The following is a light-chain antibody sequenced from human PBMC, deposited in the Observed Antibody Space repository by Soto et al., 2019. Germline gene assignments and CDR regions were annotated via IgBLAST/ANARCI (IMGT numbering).Light chain of an antibody. CDR2: EVS. CDR3: SSFTNINTRACV. V-gene: IGLV2-14*01. J-gene: IGLJ1*01. Sequence: QSVLTQPAPVSGSPGQSITISCTGTSSDVGAYSYISWYQQYPGTAPKIMIYEVSSRPSGVSHRFSGSKSGNTASLTISGLQPEDEADYYCSSFTNINTRACVFGTGTKVTVL. CDR1: SSDVGAYSY.